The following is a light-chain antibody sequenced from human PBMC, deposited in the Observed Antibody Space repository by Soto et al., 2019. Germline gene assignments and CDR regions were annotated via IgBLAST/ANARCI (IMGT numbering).Light chain of an antibody. V-gene: IGKV3-20*01. CDR1: ERISSSY. J-gene: IGKJ1*01. CDR3: HQYGNSPLT. Sequence: EIVLTQSPGTLALSPGESVTLSCRASERISSSYIAWYQQKPGQAPRLLIYSASSRATGVPDRFSGSGFGTDFPLTINRLEPEDFAVFFCHQYGNSPLTFGQGTKVEI. CDR2: SAS.